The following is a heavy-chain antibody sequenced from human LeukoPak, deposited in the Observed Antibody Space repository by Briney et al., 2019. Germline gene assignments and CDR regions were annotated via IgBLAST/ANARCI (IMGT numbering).Heavy chain of an antibody. V-gene: IGHV3-23*01. D-gene: IGHD3-22*01. Sequence: GGSLRLSCAAAGFTFSSYAMSWVRQAPGRGLEWVSAISGRDGRTYYTDSVKGRFTISRDNSKNTLYLQMNSLRAEDTAVYYCAIGEYYYDSNFDYSGQGTLVTVSS. CDR1: GFTFSSYA. CDR3: AIGEYYYDSNFDY. CDR2: ISGRDGRT. J-gene: IGHJ4*02.